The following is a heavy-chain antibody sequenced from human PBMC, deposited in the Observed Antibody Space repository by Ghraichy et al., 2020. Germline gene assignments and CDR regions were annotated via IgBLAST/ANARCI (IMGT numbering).Heavy chain of an antibody. CDR2: IIPIFATS. Sequence: SVKVSCKTSGGTFSTYGFSWVRQAPGQGLEWVGGIIPIFATSHYAQKFQGRVTITANSSSTTVYMELSSLRSEDTSVYFCARNRNSFGGVNIYDYWGQGTLVTVSS. CDR1: GGTFSTYG. J-gene: IGHJ4*02. V-gene: IGHV1-69*06. CDR3: ARNRNSFGGVNIYDY. D-gene: IGHD3-16*01.